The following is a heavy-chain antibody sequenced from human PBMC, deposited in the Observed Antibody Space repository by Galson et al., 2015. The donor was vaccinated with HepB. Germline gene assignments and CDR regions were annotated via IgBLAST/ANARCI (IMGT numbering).Heavy chain of an antibody. V-gene: IGHV1-3*01. Sequence: SVKVSCKASGYTFTSYAMHWVRQAPGQRLEWMGWINAGNGNTKYSQKFQGRVTITRDTSASTAYMELSSLRSEDTAVYYCARMDIVATRYYYYGMDVWGQGTTVTVSS. J-gene: IGHJ6*02. D-gene: IGHD5-12*01. CDR2: INAGNGNT. CDR3: ARMDIVATRYYYYGMDV. CDR1: GYTFTSYA.